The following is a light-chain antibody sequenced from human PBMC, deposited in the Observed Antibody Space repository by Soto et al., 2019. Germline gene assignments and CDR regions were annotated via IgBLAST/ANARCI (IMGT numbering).Light chain of an antibody. CDR3: QPVDAYST. CDR1: QSISVS. J-gene: IGKJ1*01. V-gene: IGKV1-5*01. Sequence: IQMGQSTSTLSASVGDTVTITCRASQSISVSLAWYQQKPGKAPNLLIYDASTLQGGVPSRFSGSGSGTEFTLTVTSLQPEDFATYVCQPVDAYSTCADGTKVDIK. CDR2: DAS.